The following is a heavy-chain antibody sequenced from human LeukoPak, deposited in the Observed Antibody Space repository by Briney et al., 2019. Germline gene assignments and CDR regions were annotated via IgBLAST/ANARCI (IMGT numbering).Heavy chain of an antibody. CDR3: ARSEWELRRTDY. Sequence: GGSLRLSCAASGFTFSSYAMHWVRQAPGKGLEWVAVISYDGSNKYYADSVKGRFTISRDNSKNTLYLQMNSLRAEDTAVYYCARSEWELRRTDYWGQGTLVTVSS. V-gene: IGHV3-30-3*01. J-gene: IGHJ4*02. CDR2: ISYDGSNK. CDR1: GFTFSSYA. D-gene: IGHD1-26*01.